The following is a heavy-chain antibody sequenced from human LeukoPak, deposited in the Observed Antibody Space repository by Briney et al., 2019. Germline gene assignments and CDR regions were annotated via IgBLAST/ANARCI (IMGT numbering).Heavy chain of an antibody. D-gene: IGHD3-22*01. CDR1: GFYA. CDR2: ISGSGGST. J-gene: IGHJ4*02. Sequence: PGGSLRLSCAASGFYAMSWVRQAPGKGLEWVSAISGSGGSTYYADSVKGRFTISRDNSKNTLYLQMNSLRAKDTAVYYCAKDGLYYYDSSGYYRFDYWGQGTLVTVSS. V-gene: IGHV3-23*01. CDR3: AKDGLYYYDSSGYYRFDY.